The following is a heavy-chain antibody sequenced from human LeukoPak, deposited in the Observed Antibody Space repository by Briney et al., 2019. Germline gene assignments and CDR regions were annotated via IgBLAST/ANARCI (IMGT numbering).Heavy chain of an antibody. CDR1: GGSISSGSYY. Sequence: SETLSLTCTVSGGSISSGSYYWSWIRQPAGKGLEWIGRIYTSGSTNYNPSLKSRVTISLDTSKNQFSLKLSSVTAADTAVYYCARGATAMVIGTGSFDYWGQGTLVTVSS. D-gene: IGHD5-18*01. V-gene: IGHV4-61*02. J-gene: IGHJ4*02. CDR3: ARGATAMVIGTGSFDY. CDR2: IYTSGST.